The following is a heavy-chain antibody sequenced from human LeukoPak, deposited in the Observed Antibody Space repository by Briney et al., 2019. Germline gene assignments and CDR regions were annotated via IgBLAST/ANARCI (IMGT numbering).Heavy chain of an antibody. J-gene: IGHJ5*02. V-gene: IGHV1-18*01. Sequence: ASVKVSCKASGYTFTSYGISWARQAPGQGLEWMGWISAYNGNTNYAQKLQGRVTMTTDTSTSTAYMELRSLRSDDTAVYYCAREDMVQGVRWFDPWGQGTLVTVSS. D-gene: IGHD3-10*01. CDR1: GYTFTSYG. CDR3: AREDMVQGVRWFDP. CDR2: ISAYNGNT.